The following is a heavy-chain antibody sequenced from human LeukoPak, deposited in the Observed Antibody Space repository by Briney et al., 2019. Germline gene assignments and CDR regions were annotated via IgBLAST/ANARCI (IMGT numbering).Heavy chain of an antibody. D-gene: IGHD5-18*01. V-gene: IGHV4-59*01. CDR1: GGSISSYY. J-gene: IGHJ6*03. CDR2: IYYSGST. CDR3: AGGYSYGSTYYYMDV. Sequence: WETLSLTCTVSGGSISSYYWSWIRQPPGKGLEWIGYIYYSGSTNYNPSLKSRVTISVDTSKNQFSLKLSSVTAADTAVYYCAGGYSYGSTYYYMDVWGKGTTVTISS.